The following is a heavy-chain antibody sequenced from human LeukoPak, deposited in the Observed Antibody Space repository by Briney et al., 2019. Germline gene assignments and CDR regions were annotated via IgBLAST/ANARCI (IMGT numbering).Heavy chain of an antibody. Sequence: GESLKISCQGSGYRFTSYWIGWVRQMPGKGLEWMGVIYPVDSDTRYSPSFQGQVTISADKSISTAYLQWSSLKASDTAMYYCARLRQDSSSWYGRHWGQGTLVIVSS. CDR3: ARLRQDSSSWYGRH. J-gene: IGHJ4*02. CDR2: IYPVDSDT. V-gene: IGHV5-51*01. D-gene: IGHD6-13*01. CDR1: GYRFTSYW.